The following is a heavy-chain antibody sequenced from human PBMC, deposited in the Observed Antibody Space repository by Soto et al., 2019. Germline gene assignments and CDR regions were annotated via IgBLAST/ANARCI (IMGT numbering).Heavy chain of an antibody. J-gene: IGHJ6*02. CDR2: IYYTGST. CDR3: ARAKTTVTTGGYYYYGMDV. D-gene: IGHD4-17*01. Sequence: SETLSLTCTASGGSVSSESHYWSWIRQTPGKGLEWIGYIYYTGSTNYNPSLKGRVTMSVDTSRDQVSLRLRSVTRADTAVYYCARAKTTVTTGGYYYYGMDVWGQGTTVTVSS. CDR1: GGSVSSESHY. V-gene: IGHV4-61*01.